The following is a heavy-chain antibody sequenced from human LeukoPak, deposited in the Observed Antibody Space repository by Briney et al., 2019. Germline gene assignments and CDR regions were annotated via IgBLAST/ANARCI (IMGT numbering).Heavy chain of an antibody. D-gene: IGHD2-15*01. CDR2: IYHSGGT. CDR1: GGSISSSNW. J-gene: IGHJ4*02. Sequence: SETLSLTCAVSGGSISSSNWWSWVRQPPGKGLEWIGEIYHSGGTNYNPSLKSRVTISVDKSKNQFSLKLSSVTAADTAVYYCASGYCSGGSCLFDYWGQGTLVTVSS. CDR3: ASGYCSGGSCLFDY. V-gene: IGHV4-4*02.